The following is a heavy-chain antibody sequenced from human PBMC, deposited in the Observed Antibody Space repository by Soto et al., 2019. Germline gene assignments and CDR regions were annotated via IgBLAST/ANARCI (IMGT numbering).Heavy chain of an antibody. J-gene: IGHJ4*02. CDR2: TYYRSKWYN. Sequence: SQTLSLTCAISGDSVSSNSAAWHWIRQSPSRGLEWLGRTYYRSKWYNDYAVSVKSRITINPDTSKNQFSLQLNSVTPEDTAVYYCARANRDFWSGYYTGLPYWGQGTLVTVSS. CDR1: GDSVSSNSAA. D-gene: IGHD3-3*01. CDR3: ARANRDFWSGYYTGLPY. V-gene: IGHV6-1*01.